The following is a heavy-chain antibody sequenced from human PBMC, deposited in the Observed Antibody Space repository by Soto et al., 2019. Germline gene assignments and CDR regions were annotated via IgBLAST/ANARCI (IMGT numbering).Heavy chain of an antibody. D-gene: IGHD4-17*01. CDR1: VYTLRANG. CDR2: LSGSGDDT. V-gene: IGHV3-23*01. CDR3: AGHGGYSY. J-gene: IGHJ4*02. Sequence: GGSLRLSCAATVYTLRANGMGWVRQAPGKGLEWVSSLSGSGDDTWYADSLKGRFTISRDNSKNTVYLQMNSLRAEDTALYYCAGHGGYSYLGQGPLVTVSS.